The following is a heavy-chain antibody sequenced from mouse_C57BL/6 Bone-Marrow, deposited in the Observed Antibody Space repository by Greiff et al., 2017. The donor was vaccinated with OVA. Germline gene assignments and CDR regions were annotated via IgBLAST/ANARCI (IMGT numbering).Heavy chain of an antibody. CDR2: IYPRVGST. J-gene: IGHJ2*01. V-gene: IGHV1-85*01. Sequence: VKVVESGPELVKPGASVKLSCKASGYTFTSYDINWVKQRPGQGLEWIGWIYPRVGSTKYNEKFKGKATLTVDTSSSTAYMELHSLTSEDSAVYFCATGTEYYFDYWGQGTTLTVSS. CDR1: GYTFTSYD. D-gene: IGHD4-1*01. CDR3: ATGTEYYFDY.